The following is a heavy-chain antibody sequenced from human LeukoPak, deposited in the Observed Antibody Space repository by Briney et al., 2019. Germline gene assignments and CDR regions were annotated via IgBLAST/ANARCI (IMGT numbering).Heavy chain of an antibody. J-gene: IGHJ4*02. V-gene: IGHV3-20*04. D-gene: IGHD3-16*02. CDR2: ITWNGGRT. CDR3: ARVPSLGELSPFDY. CDR1: GFTFDDYG. Sequence: GGSLRLSCAASGFTFDDYGMNWVRQAPGKGLEWVSGITWNGGRTDYADSVKGRFTISRDNTKNSLYLQMNRLRAEDTALYYCARVPSLGELSPFDYWGQGTLVTVSS.